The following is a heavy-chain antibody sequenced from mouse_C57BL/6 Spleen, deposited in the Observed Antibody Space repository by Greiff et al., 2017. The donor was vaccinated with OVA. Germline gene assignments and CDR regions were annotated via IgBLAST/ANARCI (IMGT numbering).Heavy chain of an antibody. CDR2: ISDGGSYT. CDR3: ARRSSGPYYAMDY. V-gene: IGHV5-4*03. J-gene: IGHJ4*01. CDR1: GFTFSSYA. Sequence: EVKLVESGGGLVKPGGSLKLSCAASGFTFSSYAMSWVRQTPEKRLEWVATISDGGSYTYYPDNVKGRFTISRDNAKNNLYLQMSHLTSEDTAMYYCARRSSGPYYAMDYWGQGTSVTVSS.